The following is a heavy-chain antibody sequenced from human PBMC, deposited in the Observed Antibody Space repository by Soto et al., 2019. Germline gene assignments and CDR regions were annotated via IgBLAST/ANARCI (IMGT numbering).Heavy chain of an antibody. D-gene: IGHD3-22*01. Sequence: SETLCLTCSVAGGSSSSGDGSWIRQPPGKGLEWIGYIYYGGSINYNPSLKSRVIISVDTAKNQFSLRLSSVSAADTAVYYCTGAYYDVSGYSLDPWGQGTSVTVPQ. J-gene: IGHJ5*02. CDR2: IYYGGSI. CDR1: GGSSSSGD. CDR3: TGAYYDVSGYSLDP. V-gene: IGHV4-59*01.